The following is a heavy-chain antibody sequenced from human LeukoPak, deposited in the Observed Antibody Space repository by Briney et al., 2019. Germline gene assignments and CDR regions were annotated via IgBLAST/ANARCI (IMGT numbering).Heavy chain of an antibody. D-gene: IGHD1-26*01. CDR2: ISAYNGNT. CDR3: AGAVVGATPWFDP. CDR1: GYAFSSYA. Sequence: ASVKVSCKASGYAFSSYAISWVRQAPGQGLEWMGWISAYNGNTNYAQKLQGRVTMTTDTSTSTAYMELRSLRSDDTAVYYCAGAVVGATPWFDPWGQGTLVTVSS. V-gene: IGHV1-18*01. J-gene: IGHJ5*02.